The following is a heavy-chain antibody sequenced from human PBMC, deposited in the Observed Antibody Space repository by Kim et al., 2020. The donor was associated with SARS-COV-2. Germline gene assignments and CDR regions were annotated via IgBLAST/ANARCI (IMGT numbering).Heavy chain of an antibody. J-gene: IGHJ6*02. V-gene: IGHV4-34*01. Sequence: TYNPSLKSRVTISVDTSKNQFSLKLSSVTAADTAVYYCARVYYYYYGMDVWGQGTTVTVSS. CDR3: ARVYYYYYGMDV.